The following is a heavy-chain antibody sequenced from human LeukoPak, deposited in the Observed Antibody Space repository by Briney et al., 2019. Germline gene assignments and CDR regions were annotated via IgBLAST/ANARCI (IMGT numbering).Heavy chain of an antibody. CDR1: GGSISSYY. V-gene: IGHV4-59*08. D-gene: IGHD1-1*01. CDR3: ARQIRRTGYFDY. CDR2: IYYSGST. Sequence: SSETLSLTCTVSGGSISSYYWSWIRQPPGKGLEWIGYIYYSGSTNYNPSLKSRVTISVDTSKNQFSLKLSSVTAADTDVYYCARQIRRTGYFDYWGQGTLVTVSS. J-gene: IGHJ4*02.